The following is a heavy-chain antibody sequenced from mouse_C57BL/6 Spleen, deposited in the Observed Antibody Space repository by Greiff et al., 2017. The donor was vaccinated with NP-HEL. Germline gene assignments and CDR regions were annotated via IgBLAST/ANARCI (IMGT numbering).Heavy chain of an antibody. CDR2: IYPRSGNT. CDR1: GYTFTSYG. D-gene: IGHD1-1*02. J-gene: IGHJ2*01. CDR3: ARLGGYYVDY. V-gene: IGHV1-81*01. Sequence: QVQLQQSGAELVRPGASVKLSCKASGYTFTSYGISWVKQRTGQGLEWIGKIYPRSGNTYYTEKFKGKATLTADKSSSTAYMELRSLTSEVSAVYFDARLGGYYVDYWGQGTTLTVSS.